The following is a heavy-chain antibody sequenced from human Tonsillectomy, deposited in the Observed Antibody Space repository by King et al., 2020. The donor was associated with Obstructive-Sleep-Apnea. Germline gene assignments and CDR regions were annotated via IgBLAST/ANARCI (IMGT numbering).Heavy chain of an antibody. J-gene: IGHJ6*02. D-gene: IGHD5-18*01. Sequence: QLVQSGAEVKKPGASVKVSCKASGYTFTSFGISWVRQAPGQGLEWMGWISAYNGNTNYAQKLQGRVAMTTDTSTSTAYMELRSLRSADTAVYYCARDGYTYGPYYFYGMDVWGQGTTVTVSS. CDR1: GYTFTSFG. CDR2: ISAYNGNT. V-gene: IGHV1-18*01. CDR3: ARDGYTYGPYYFYGMDV.